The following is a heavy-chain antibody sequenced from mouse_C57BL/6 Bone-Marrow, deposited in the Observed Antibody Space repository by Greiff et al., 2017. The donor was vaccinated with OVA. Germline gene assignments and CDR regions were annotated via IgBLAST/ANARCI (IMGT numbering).Heavy chain of an antibody. Sequence: QVQLQQPGAELVKPGASVKLSCKASGYTFTSYWMQWVKQRPGQGLEWIGEIDPSDSYTNYNQKFKGKATLTVDTSSSTAYMQLSSLTSEDSAVYYCASNGYLFAYWGQGTLVTVSA. V-gene: IGHV1-50*01. D-gene: IGHD2-3*01. CDR3: ASNGYLFAY. CDR2: IDPSDSYT. J-gene: IGHJ3*01. CDR1: GYTFTSYW.